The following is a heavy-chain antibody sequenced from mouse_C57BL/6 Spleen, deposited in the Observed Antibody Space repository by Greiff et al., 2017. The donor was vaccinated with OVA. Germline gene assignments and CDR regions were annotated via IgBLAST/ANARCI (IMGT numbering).Heavy chain of an antibody. V-gene: IGHV1-4*01. CDR3: ARGGRRDYYAMDY. Sequence: VKLMESGAELARPGASVKMSCKASGYTFTSYTMHWVKQRPGQGLEWIGYINPSSGYTKYNQKFKDKATLTADKSSSTAYMQLSSLTSEDSAVYYCARGGRRDYYAMDYWGQGTSVTVSS. CDR2: INPSSGYT. J-gene: IGHJ4*01. CDR1: GYTFTSYT.